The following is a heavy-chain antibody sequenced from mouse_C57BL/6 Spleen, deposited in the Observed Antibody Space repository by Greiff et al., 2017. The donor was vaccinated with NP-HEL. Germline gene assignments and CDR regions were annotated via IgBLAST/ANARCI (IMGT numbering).Heavy chain of an antibody. J-gene: IGHJ2*01. Sequence: VKLMESGAELVRPGTSVKVSCKASGYAFTNYLIEWVKQRPGQGLEWIGVINPGSGGTNYNEKFKGKATLTADKSSSTAYMQLSSLTSEDSAVYFCARSANWDFPYYFDYWGQGTTLTVSS. CDR1: GYAFTNYL. D-gene: IGHD4-1*01. CDR2: INPGSGGT. CDR3: ARSANWDFPYYFDY. V-gene: IGHV1-54*01.